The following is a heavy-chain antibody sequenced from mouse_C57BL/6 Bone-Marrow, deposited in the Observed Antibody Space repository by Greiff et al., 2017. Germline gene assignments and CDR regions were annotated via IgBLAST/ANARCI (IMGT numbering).Heavy chain of an antibody. V-gene: IGHV1-55*01. J-gene: IGHJ3*01. CDR2: IYTGSGST. CDR1: GYTFTSYW. D-gene: IGHD1-1*01. Sequence: QVQLQQPGAELVMPGASVKLSCKASGYTFTSYWMHWVKQRPGQGLEWIGDIYTGSGSTNYNEKFKSKATLTVDTSSRPDYMQLSSLATENSSGYYCASYYYGSSAWFAYWGKGTLVTVSA. CDR3: ASYYYGSSAWFAY.